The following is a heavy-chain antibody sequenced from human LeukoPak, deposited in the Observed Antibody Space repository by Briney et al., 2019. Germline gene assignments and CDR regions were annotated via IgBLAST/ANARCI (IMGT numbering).Heavy chain of an antibody. J-gene: IGHJ4*02. D-gene: IGHD5-18*01. CDR3: ARDRGYSYGYVGY. Sequence: PGGSLRLSCAASGFTFSNFAMHWVRQAPGKGLEWVAVISYDGSIKYYADSVKGRFTISRDNSKNTLYLQMNSLRAEDTAVYYCARDRGYSYGYVGYWGQGTLVTVSS. CDR2: ISYDGSIK. CDR1: GFTFSNFA. V-gene: IGHV3-30*04.